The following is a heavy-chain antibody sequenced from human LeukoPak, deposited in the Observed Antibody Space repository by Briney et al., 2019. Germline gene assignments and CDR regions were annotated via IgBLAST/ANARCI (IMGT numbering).Heavy chain of an antibody. J-gene: IGHJ6*02. CDR3: ARGGYSGDYYYYGMDV. Sequence: SETLSLTCAVYGGSFSGYYWSWIRQPPGKGLVWIGEINHSGSTNYNPSLKSRVTISVDTSKNQFSLKLSSVTAADTAVYYCARGGYSGDYYYYGMDVWGQGTTVTVSS. V-gene: IGHV4-34*01. CDR1: GGSFSGYY. CDR2: INHSGST. D-gene: IGHD6-13*01.